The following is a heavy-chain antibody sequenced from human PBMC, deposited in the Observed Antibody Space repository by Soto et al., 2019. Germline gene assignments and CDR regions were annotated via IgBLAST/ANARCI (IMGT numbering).Heavy chain of an antibody. CDR3: AKEGGLSGSYYISSSYQFDY. D-gene: IGHD1-26*01. V-gene: IGHV3-30*18. CDR1: GFTFSSYG. CDR2: ISYDGSNT. Sequence: QVQLVESGGGVVQPGRSLRLSCVASGFTFSSYGMHWVRQAPGKGLEWVAIISYDGSNTYYADSVKGRFTISRAKSKNTXTXXMNSLRAEDTSVYYCAKEGGLSGSYYISSSYQFDYWGQGTLVTVSS. J-gene: IGHJ4*02.